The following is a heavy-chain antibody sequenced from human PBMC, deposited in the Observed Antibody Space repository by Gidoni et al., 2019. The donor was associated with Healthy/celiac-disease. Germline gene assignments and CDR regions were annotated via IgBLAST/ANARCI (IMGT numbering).Heavy chain of an antibody. Sequence: EVQLVESGGGLVKPGGSLRLSCAASGFTFSSYSMNWVRQAPGKGLEWVSSISSSSSYIYYADSVKGRFTISRDNAKNSLYLQMNSLRAEDTAVYYCARAGYGDHGWWDYWGQGTLVTVSS. CDR3: ARAGYGDHGWWDY. CDR1: GFTFSSYS. J-gene: IGHJ4*02. V-gene: IGHV3-21*01. D-gene: IGHD4-17*01. CDR2: ISSSSSYI.